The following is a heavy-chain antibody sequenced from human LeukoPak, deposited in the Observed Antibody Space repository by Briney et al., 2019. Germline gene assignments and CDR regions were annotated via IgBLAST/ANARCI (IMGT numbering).Heavy chain of an antibody. V-gene: IGHV3-30*03. J-gene: IGHJ4*02. D-gene: IGHD6-19*01. Sequence: GGSLRLSCAASGFTFSSFGMHWVRQAPGKGLEWVAVISYDGSNKYYADSVKGRFTISRDNSKNTLYLQMNSLRAEDTAVYYCAREARYSSGWYGGFDYWGQGTLVTVSS. CDR2: ISYDGSNK. CDR1: GFTFSSFG. CDR3: AREARYSSGWYGGFDY.